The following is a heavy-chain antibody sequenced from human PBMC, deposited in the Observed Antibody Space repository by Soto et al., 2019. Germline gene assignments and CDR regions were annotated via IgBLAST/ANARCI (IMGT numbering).Heavy chain of an antibody. D-gene: IGHD1-26*01. J-gene: IGHJ6*02. CDR1: GFSISSGGYY. CDR2: IYYSGST. Sequence: SETLSLTCTFSGFSISSGGYYLSWIRQHPGKGLEWIGYIYYSGSTYYNPSLKSRVTISVDTSKNQFSLKLSSVTAADTAVYYCARDGRAPGYGMDVWGQGTTVTVSS. CDR3: ARDGRAPGYGMDV. V-gene: IGHV4-31*03.